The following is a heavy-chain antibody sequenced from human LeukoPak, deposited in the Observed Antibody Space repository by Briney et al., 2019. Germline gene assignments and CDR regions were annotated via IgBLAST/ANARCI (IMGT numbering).Heavy chain of an antibody. CDR3: TRLLGSSTAVDR. CDR2: VYYTGTT. CDR1: GGSIGGHF. V-gene: IGHV4-59*08. D-gene: IGHD1-14*01. J-gene: IGHJ5*02. Sequence: PSETLSLTCSVSGGSIGGHFWSWIRQPPGKGLEWIGYVYYTGTTTYNPSLKSRVTISVDTSKNRFFLKLSSVTAADTAVYYCTRLLGSSTAVDRWGQGILVTVSS.